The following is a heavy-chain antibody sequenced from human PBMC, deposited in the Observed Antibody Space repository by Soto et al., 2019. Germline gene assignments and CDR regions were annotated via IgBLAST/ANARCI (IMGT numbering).Heavy chain of an antibody. CDR1: GFTFSSYG. CDR3: ARDRGYSGVDSPRVYYGMDV. J-gene: IGHJ6*02. Sequence: QVQLVESGGGVVQPGRSLRLSCAASGFTFSSYGMHWVRQAPGKGLEWVAVIWYDGSNKWYADSVKGRFTISRDNSKNTLYRQMNSLRAEDTAVYSCARDRGYSGVDSPRVYYGMDVWGQGTTVTVSS. V-gene: IGHV3-33*01. CDR2: IWYDGSNK. D-gene: IGHD5-12*01.